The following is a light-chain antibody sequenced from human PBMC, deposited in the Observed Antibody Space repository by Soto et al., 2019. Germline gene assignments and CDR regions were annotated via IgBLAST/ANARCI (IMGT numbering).Light chain of an antibody. V-gene: IGLV1-51*01. J-gene: IGLJ1*01. CDR1: SSNIGNNY. CDR2: DNN. Sequence: QSVLTQPPSVSAAPGQKVTISCSGSSSNIGNNYVSWYRQLPGTAPKLLIYDNNKRPSGIPDRFSGSKSGTSATLGITGLQTGDEADYYCGTWDSSLSAYVFGTGTKATVL. CDR3: GTWDSSLSAYV.